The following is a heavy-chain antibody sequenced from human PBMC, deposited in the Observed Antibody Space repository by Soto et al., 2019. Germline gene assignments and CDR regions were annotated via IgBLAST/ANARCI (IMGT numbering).Heavy chain of an antibody. CDR1: DGSFSGYY. CDR3: ASSGPAVLHGFYYPDIDV. J-gene: IGHJ6*02. CDR2: INHSGNT. Sequence: SETLSLTCSIYDGSFSGYYWSWIRQPPGKGLEWIGEINHSGNTNYNPSLKSRVTISVDTSNNQFSLKLNSVTAADTAVYYCASSGPAVLHGFYYPDIDVWGQGTTVSVSS. V-gene: IGHV4-34*01. D-gene: IGHD2-2*01.